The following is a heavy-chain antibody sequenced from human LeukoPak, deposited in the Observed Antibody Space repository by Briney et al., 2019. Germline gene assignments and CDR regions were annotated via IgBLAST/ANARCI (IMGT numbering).Heavy chain of an antibody. Sequence: ASVKVSCRASGYTFTSYGISWVRQAPGQGLEWMGWISAYNGNTNYAQKLQGRVTMTTDTSTSTAYMELRSLRSDDTAVYYCAKSYYYDSSGYYRDYWGQGTLVTVSS. V-gene: IGHV1-18*01. J-gene: IGHJ4*02. CDR1: GYTFTSYG. CDR2: ISAYNGNT. CDR3: AKSYYYDSSGYYRDY. D-gene: IGHD3-22*01.